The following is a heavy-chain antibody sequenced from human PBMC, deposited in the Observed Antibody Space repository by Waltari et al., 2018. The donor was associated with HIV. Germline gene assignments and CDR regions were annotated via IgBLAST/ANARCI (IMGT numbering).Heavy chain of an antibody. D-gene: IGHD2-2*01. Sequence: VRQAPGKGLEWVAVISHDGSNKYYADSVKGRFTISRDNSKNTLYLQMNSLRAEDTAVYYCARDPQYCSSTSCSYYFDYWGQGTLVTVSS. V-gene: IGHV3-30-3*01. CDR3: ARDPQYCSSTSCSYYFDY. CDR2: ISHDGSNK. J-gene: IGHJ4*02.